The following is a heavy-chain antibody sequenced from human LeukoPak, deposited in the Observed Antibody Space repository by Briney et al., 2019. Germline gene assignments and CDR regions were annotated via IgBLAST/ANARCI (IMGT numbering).Heavy chain of an antibody. J-gene: IGHJ4*02. CDR2: IIPIFGTA. V-gene: IGHV1-69*05. CDR3: ARGHPDYDSRGYSCCYFDY. CDR1: GGTFSSYA. D-gene: IGHD3-22*01. Sequence: SSVKVSCKASGGTFSSYAISWVRQAPGQGLEWMGGIIPIFGTANYAQKFQGRVTITTDESTSTAYMELSSLRSEDTAVYYCARGHPDYDSRGYSCCYFDYWGQGTLVTVSS.